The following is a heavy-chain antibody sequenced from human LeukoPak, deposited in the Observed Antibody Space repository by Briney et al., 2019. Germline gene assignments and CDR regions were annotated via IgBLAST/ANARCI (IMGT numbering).Heavy chain of an antibody. V-gene: IGHV3-72*01. CDR1: GFTFSDHY. J-gene: IGHJ4*02. CDR3: ARGYCTSGTCYSGDY. CDR2: SRNKAQSYTT. Sequence: GGSLRLSCAVSGFTFSDHYVDWVRQAPGKGLEWVGRSRNKAQSYTTEYAASVKGRFTLSRDDSKNSLYLQMNNLKTEDTAVYYCARGYCTSGTCYSGDYWGRGTLVTVSS. D-gene: IGHD2-15*01.